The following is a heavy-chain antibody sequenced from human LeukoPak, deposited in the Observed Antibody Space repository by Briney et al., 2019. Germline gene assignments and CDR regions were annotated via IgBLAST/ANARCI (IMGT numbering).Heavy chain of an antibody. Sequence: PGGSLRLSCGASGFTFDDFDMGWVRQVPGQGLKWVSGINWNGGRIIYADSVKGRFTISRDNAKNSLYLQMNSLRAEDTALYYCATYSFDRGYHFDYWGQGTLVTVSS. CDR2: INWNGGRI. D-gene: IGHD2-21*01. J-gene: IGHJ4*02. CDR3: ATYSFDRGYHFDY. V-gene: IGHV3-20*04. CDR1: GFTFDDFD.